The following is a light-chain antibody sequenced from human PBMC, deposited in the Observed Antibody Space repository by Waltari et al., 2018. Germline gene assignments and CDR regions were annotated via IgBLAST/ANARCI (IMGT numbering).Light chain of an antibody. Sequence: QSALTKPRSVSGSLGQTVTISCTGTSSDVGGYNYVSWYQHHPDKAPRLIIYDVNKRPSGVPVRFSGSKSGYTASLTVSGLQAEDEADYYCCSYAGTYIHYVFGTGTKVTVL. CDR3: CSYAGTYIHYV. J-gene: IGLJ1*01. V-gene: IGLV2-11*01. CDR1: SSDVGGYNY. CDR2: DVN.